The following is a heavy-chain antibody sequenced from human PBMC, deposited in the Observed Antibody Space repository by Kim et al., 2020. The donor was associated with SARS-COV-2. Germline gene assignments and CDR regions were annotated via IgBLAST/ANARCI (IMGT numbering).Heavy chain of an antibody. D-gene: IGHD2-21*01. J-gene: IGHJ6*02. CDR3: ARDGHIVVVIASPSETGYYGRDG. CDR2: INPSGGST. CDR1: GYTFTSYY. Sequence: ASVKVSCKASGYTFTSYYMHWVRQAPGQGLEWMGIINPSGGSTSYAQKFQGRVTMTRDTSTSTAYMELSSLRSEDTAVYYCARDGHIVVVIASPSETGYYGRDGWRQGTTLTVSS. V-gene: IGHV1-46*01.